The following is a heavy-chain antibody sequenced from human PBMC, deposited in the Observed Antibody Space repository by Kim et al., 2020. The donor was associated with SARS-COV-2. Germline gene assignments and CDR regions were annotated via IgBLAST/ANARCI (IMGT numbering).Heavy chain of an antibody. CDR2: ISYDGTNQ. Sequence: GGSLRLSCAASGFSFSTYAIHWVRQTPGKGLEWVAVISYDGTNQYYADSMKGRFTISRDNSNNALYLQMNSLRAEDTAVYYCARGLRYFDWSAFDIWGQG. CDR1: GFSFSTYA. CDR3: ARGLRYFDWSAFDI. V-gene: IGHV3-30*04. D-gene: IGHD3-9*01. J-gene: IGHJ3*02.